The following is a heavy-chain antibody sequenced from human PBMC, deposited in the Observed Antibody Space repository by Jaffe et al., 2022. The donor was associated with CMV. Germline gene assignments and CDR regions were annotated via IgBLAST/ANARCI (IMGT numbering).Heavy chain of an antibody. CDR1: GGSFSGYY. Sequence: QVQLQQWGAGLLKPSETLSLTCAVYGGSFSGYYWSWIRQPPGKGLEWIGEINHSGSTNYNPSLKSRVTISVDTSKNQFSLKLSSVTAADTAVYYCARGPYVAGGRGYSYGRLLDNSNGRGVYFDYWGQGTLVTVSS. D-gene: IGHD5-18*01. V-gene: IGHV4-34*01. J-gene: IGHJ4*02. CDR2: INHSGST. CDR3: ARGPYVAGGRGYSYGRLLDNSNGRGVYFDY.